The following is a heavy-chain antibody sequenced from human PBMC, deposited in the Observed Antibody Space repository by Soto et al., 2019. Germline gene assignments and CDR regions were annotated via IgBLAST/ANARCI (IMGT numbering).Heavy chain of an antibody. CDR3: ARDYPYYYGSGSYYRPGGRYYYYGMDV. CDR2: IYYSGST. Sequence: PSETLSLTCTVSGRSLSSYYWSWLRQPPGKGLEWIGTIYYSGSTNYNPSLKSRVTISVDTSKNQFSLKLSSVTAADTAVYYCARDYPYYYGSGSYYRPGGRYYYYGMDVWGQGTTVTVSS. CDR1: GRSLSSYY. D-gene: IGHD3-10*01. V-gene: IGHV4-59*01. J-gene: IGHJ6*02.